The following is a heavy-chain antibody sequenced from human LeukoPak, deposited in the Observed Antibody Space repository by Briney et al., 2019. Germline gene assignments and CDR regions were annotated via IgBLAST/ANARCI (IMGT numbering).Heavy chain of an antibody. CDR1: GDSVSSKNGA. Sequence: SQTLSLTCVVSGDSVSSKNGAWNWLRQSPSRGLEWLGRTYYRSKWYNDYAESMEGRMTISQDTSKNQYSLHLSSVTPDDTAVYYCARDFGTTGWHTFDYWGQGTLVTVSS. V-gene: IGHV6-1*01. CDR2: TYYRSKWYN. D-gene: IGHD6-19*01. CDR3: ARDFGTTGWHTFDY. J-gene: IGHJ4*02.